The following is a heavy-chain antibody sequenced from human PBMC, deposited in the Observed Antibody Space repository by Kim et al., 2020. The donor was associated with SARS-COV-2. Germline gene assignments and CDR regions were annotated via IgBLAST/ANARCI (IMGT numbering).Heavy chain of an antibody. D-gene: IGHD2-15*01. J-gene: IGHJ4*02. CDR3: ARYCSGGSCSFDY. Sequence: YAQKSQGRGTITADKPTSTAYMELSSLRSEDTAVYYCARYCSGGSCSFDYWGQGTLVTVSS. V-gene: IGHV1-69*02.